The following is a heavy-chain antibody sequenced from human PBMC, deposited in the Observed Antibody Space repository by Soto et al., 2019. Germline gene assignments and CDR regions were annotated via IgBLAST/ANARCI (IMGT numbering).Heavy chain of an antibody. V-gene: IGHV3-53*01. CDR1: GFTVSSNY. J-gene: IGHJ6*02. CDR2: IYSGGST. D-gene: IGHD2-21*02. Sequence: EVQLVESGGGLIQPGGSLRLSCAASGFTVSSNYMSWVRQAPGKGLEWVSVIYSGGSTYYADSVKGRFTISRDNSKNRLYLQMNSLRAEDTAVYYCARETVVVTDYYGMDVWGQGTTVTVSS. CDR3: ARETVVVTDYYGMDV.